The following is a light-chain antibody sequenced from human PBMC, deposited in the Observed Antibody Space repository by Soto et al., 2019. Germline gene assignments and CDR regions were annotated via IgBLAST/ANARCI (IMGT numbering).Light chain of an antibody. J-gene: IGKJ5*01. CDR3: HQYGVSPPVT. V-gene: IGKV3-20*01. Sequence: EVVLTQSPGTLSLSPGDRASLSCRASQNLSRYFLAWYQHKPGQAPRLLISGASRRATGIPDRFSGAGSGSDFTLTISRLEPEDFAMYYCHQYGVSPPVTFGQGTRLEIK. CDR1: QNLSRYF. CDR2: GAS.